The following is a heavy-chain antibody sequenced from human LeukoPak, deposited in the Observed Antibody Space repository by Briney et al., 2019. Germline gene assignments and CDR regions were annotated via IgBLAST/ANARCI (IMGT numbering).Heavy chain of an antibody. CDR1: GYTFTSYY. J-gene: IGHJ5*02. V-gene: IGHV1-46*01. CDR2: INPSGGST. D-gene: IGHD2-21*02. Sequence: ASVKVSCKASGYTFTSYYMHWVRQAPGQGLEWMGIINPSGGSTSYAQKFQGRVTMTRDMSTSTDYMELSSLRSEDTAVYYCARSLVVTAPKSPFDPWGQGTLVTVSS. CDR3: ARSLVVTAPKSPFDP.